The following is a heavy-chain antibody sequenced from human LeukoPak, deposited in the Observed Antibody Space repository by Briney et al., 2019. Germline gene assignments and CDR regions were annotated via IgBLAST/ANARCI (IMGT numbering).Heavy chain of an antibody. J-gene: IGHJ4*02. Sequence: PSETLSLTCTVSGYSISSGYYWGWIRQPPGKGLEWIGSIYHSGSTYYNPSLKSRVTISVDTSKNQFSLKLSSVTAADTAVYYCARVSLDDSSGYYYDYFDCWGQGTLVTVSS. V-gene: IGHV4-38-2*02. CDR1: GYSISSGYY. D-gene: IGHD3-22*01. CDR2: IYHSGST. CDR3: ARVSLDDSSGYYYDYFDC.